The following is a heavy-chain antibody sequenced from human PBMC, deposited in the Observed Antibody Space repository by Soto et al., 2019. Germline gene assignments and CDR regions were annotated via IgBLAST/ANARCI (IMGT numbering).Heavy chain of an antibody. J-gene: IGHJ5*02. CDR3: ATCPMSSSWYANWFDP. CDR2: ISGSGGST. V-gene: IGHV3-23*01. CDR1: GFTFSSYA. Sequence: EVQLLESGGGLVQPGGSLRLSCAASGFTFSSYAMSWVRQAPGKGLEWVSAISGSGGSTYYADSVKGRFTISRDNSKNTLYLQMNSLRAEDTAVYYCATCPMSSSWYANWFDPWGQGTLVTVSS. D-gene: IGHD6-13*01.